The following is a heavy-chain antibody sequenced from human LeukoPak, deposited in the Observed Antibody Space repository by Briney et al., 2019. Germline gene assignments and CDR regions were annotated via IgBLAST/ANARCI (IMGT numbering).Heavy chain of an antibody. CDR3: ARERGPGFDP. CDR2: IKQDGSEI. CDR1: GFPFSNYW. D-gene: IGHD3-16*01. J-gene: IGHJ5*02. Sequence: GSLRLSCAASGFPFSNYWMSWVRQAPGKGLQWVANIKQDGSEIYYVDSVRGRFTISRDNANNSVYLQMNSLRVEDMALYYCARERGPGFDPWGQGTLVTVSS. V-gene: IGHV3-7*04.